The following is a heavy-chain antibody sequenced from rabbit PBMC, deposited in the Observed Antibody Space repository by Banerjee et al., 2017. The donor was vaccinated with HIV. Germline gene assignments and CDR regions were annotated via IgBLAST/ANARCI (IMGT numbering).Heavy chain of an antibody. D-gene: IGHD1-1*01. V-gene: IGHV1S40*01. CDR2: IYAGSSGST. Sequence: QSLEESGGDLVKPGASLTLTCTASGFSFSSRHYICWVRQAPGKGLEWIACIYAGSSGSTHYASWAKGRFTISKTSSTSVTLQITSLTAADSATYFCARGSSIGGYYMYYFNLWGPGTLVTVS. J-gene: IGHJ4*01. CDR3: ARGSSIGGYYMYYFNL. CDR1: GFSFSSRHY.